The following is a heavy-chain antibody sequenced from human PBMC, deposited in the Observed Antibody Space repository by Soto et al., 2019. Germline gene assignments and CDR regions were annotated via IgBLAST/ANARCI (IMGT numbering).Heavy chain of an antibody. J-gene: IGHJ5*02. Sequence: GGSLRLSCAASGFTFSTYSMTWVRQAPGKGLEWVSSITSSSTYIYSADSVKGRFTISRDNAKNSLYLQMNRLRAEDTAVYYCAKSPADNWRNCFDTWGQGTLVTVSS. D-gene: IGHD1-20*01. V-gene: IGHV3-21*01. CDR3: AKSPADNWRNCFDT. CDR2: ITSSSTYI. CDR1: GFTFSTYS.